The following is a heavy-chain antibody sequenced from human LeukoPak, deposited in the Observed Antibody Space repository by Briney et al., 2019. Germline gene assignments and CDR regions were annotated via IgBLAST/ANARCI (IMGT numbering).Heavy chain of an antibody. V-gene: IGHV3-30*18. J-gene: IGHJ6*02. Sequence: GGSLRLSCAASVFTFSSSGMHWVRQAPGKGLEWVAVISYDGRSKYYGDSVKGRFTISRDNSKNTLYLQMNSLRAEDSAVYYCAKDLGYYSSYYYGMDVWGQGTTVTVSS. CDR1: VFTFSSSG. CDR3: AKDLGYYSSYYYGMDV. D-gene: IGHD4-11*01. CDR2: ISYDGRSK.